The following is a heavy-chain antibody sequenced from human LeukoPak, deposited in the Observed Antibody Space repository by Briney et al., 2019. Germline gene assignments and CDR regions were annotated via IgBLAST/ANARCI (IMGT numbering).Heavy chain of an antibody. CDR2: VYPGDSAT. D-gene: IGHD6-19*01. CDR3: ARRVAVPGTAFDF. Sequence: GESLEISCQGSEDIFSTSYIGWVRPMPGKGLEWMGIVYPGDSATRYSPSFQGQVTISADKSINTAYLRWSRLKVSDTAMYYCARRVAVPGTAFDFWGQGTLVSVSS. J-gene: IGHJ4*02. CDR1: EDIFSTSY. V-gene: IGHV5-51*01.